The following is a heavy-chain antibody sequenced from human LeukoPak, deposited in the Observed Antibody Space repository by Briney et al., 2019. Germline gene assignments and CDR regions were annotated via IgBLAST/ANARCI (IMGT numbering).Heavy chain of an antibody. CDR2: INHSGST. Sequence: SETLSLTCTVSGGSISDYYWSWIRQPPGKGLEWIGEINHSGSTNYNPSLKSRVTISVDTSKNQFSLKLSSVTAADTAVYYCARQKLGGDFWSGRGVYYFGYWGQGTLVTVSS. V-gene: IGHV4-34*01. CDR3: ARQKLGGDFWSGRGVYYFGY. J-gene: IGHJ4*02. CDR1: GGSISDYY. D-gene: IGHD3-3*01.